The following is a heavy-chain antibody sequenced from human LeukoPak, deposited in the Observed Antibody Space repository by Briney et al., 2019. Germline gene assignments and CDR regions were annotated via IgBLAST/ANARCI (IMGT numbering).Heavy chain of an antibody. CDR1: GYTLTSNY. V-gene: IGHV1-69*13. CDR2: IIPIFGTA. CDR3: ATSMISDQYYYYYMDV. Sequence: GASVKVSCKASGYTLTSNYLHWVRQAPGQGLEWMGGIIPIFGTANYAQKFQGRVTITADESTSTAYMELSSLRSEDTAVYYCATSMISDQYYYYYMDVWGKGTTVTVSS. J-gene: IGHJ6*03. D-gene: IGHD3-22*01.